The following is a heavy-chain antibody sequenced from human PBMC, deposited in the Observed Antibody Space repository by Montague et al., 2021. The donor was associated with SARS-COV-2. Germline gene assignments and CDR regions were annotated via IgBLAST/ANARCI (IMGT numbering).Heavy chain of an antibody. D-gene: IGHD6-13*01. Sequence: SETLSLTCAVSRGFISSGNWWSWVRQPPGKGLEWIGEIFHSGAASYNPSLKSRLTISMDKSKNEFSLKLNSVTAADTAMYYCARDFVAAVPDRFDSWGQGVLVTVSS. CDR2: IFHSGAA. CDR1: RGFISSGNW. V-gene: IGHV4/OR15-8*02. J-gene: IGHJ4*02. CDR3: ARDFVAAVPDRFDS.